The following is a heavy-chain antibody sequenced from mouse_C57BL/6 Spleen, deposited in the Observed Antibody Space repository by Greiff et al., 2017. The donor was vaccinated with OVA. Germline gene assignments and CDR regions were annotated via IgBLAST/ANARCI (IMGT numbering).Heavy chain of an antibody. CDR2: INPNNGGT. CDR3: ARGGTVVAPRFAY. Sequence: EVHLQQSGPELVKPGASVKISCKASGYTFTDYYMNWVKQSHGKSLEWIGDINPNNGGTSYNQKFKGKATLTVDKSSSTAYMELRSLTSEDSAVYYCARGGTVVAPRFAYWGQGTLVTVSA. D-gene: IGHD1-1*01. V-gene: IGHV1-26*01. J-gene: IGHJ3*01. CDR1: GYTFTDYY.